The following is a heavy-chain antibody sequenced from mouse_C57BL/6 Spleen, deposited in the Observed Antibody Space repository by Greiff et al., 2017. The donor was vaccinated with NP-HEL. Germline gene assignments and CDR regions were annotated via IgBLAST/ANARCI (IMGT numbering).Heavy chain of an antibody. V-gene: IGHV5-4*01. CDR1: GFTFSSYA. J-gene: IGHJ4*01. CDR2: ISDGGSYT. CDR3: ARDGVDY. Sequence: EVQLVESGGGLVKPGGSLKLSCAASGFTFSSYAMSWVRQTPEKRLEWVATISDGGSYTYYPDNVKGRFTISRDNAKNNLYLQMSHLKSEDTAMYYCARDGVDYWGQGTSVTVSS.